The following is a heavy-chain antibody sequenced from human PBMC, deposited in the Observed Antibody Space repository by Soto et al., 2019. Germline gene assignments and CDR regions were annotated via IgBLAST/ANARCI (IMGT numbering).Heavy chain of an antibody. Sequence: SETLSLTCTVSGGFNGSFYWSWIRQPPGKGLEWIGHIYYSGDTNYNPSLKSRVTMSVDTSKKQFSLKLSALTAADTAVYYCARMYSNGWPAYFDLWGRGTLVTVS. D-gene: IGHD6-19*01. CDR3: ARMYSNGWPAYFDL. V-gene: IGHV4-59*01. CDR2: IYYSGDT. CDR1: GGFNGSFY. J-gene: IGHJ2*01.